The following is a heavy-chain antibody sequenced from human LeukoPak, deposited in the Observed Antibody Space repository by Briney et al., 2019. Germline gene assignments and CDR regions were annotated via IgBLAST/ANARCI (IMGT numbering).Heavy chain of an antibody. CDR1: GGSFSGYY. Sequence: PSETLSLTCAVYGGSFSGYYWSWIRQPPGKGLEWIGRIYTSGSTNYNPSLKSRVTISVDTPKNQFSLKLSSVTAADTAVYYCAGDGTAFDYWGQGTLVTVSS. J-gene: IGHJ4*02. CDR2: IYTSGST. D-gene: IGHD6-13*01. CDR3: AGDGTAFDY. V-gene: IGHV4-34*01.